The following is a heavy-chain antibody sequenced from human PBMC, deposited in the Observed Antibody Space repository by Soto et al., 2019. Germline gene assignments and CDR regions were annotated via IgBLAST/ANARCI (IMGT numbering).Heavy chain of an antibody. D-gene: IGHD3-9*01. CDR2: IYYSGGT. CDR1: GGSISSYY. V-gene: IGHV4-59*08. CDR3: ARHSSYDILTGLYYFDY. Sequence: SETSLTCTVSGGSISSYYWSWIRQPPGKGLEWIGYIYYSGGTNYNPSLKSRVTISVDTSKNQFSLKLSSVTAADTAVYYCARHSSYDILTGLYYFDYWGQGTLVTVSS. J-gene: IGHJ4*02.